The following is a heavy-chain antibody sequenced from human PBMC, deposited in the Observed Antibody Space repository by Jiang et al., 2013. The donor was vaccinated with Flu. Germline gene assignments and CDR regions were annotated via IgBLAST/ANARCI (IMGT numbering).Heavy chain of an antibody. J-gene: IGHJ4*02. CDR3: AREYTYYYDSNIGYYFDY. V-gene: IGHV3-48*02. CDR2: ISSSSSTI. Sequence: RLSCAASGFTFSSYSMNWVRQAPGKGLEWVSYISSSSSTIYYADSVKGRFTISRDNAKNSLYLQMNSLRDEDTAVYYCAREYTYYYDSNIGYYFDYWGQGTLVTVSS. D-gene: IGHD3-22*01. CDR1: GFTFSSYS.